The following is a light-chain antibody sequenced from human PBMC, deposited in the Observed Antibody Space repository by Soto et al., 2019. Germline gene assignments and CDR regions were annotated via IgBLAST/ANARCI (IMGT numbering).Light chain of an antibody. CDR2: AAS. Sequence: DIQMTQSPSSLSASVGDRVTITCRASQGISNYLVWYQQKPEKVPKLLIYAASTLQSGVPSRFSGSGSGTDFTLTISSLQPEDVATYYCQNYNAAPWTIGQGTKVEIK. V-gene: IGKV1-27*01. J-gene: IGKJ1*01. CDR1: QGISNY. CDR3: QNYNAAPWT.